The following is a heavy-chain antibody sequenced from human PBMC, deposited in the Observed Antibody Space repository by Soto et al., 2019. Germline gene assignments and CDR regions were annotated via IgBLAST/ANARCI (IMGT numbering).Heavy chain of an antibody. CDR1: GYTLTELS. CDR3: ATPSVLYQLPAKVYYYYYGMDV. J-gene: IGHJ6*02. D-gene: IGHD2-2*01. V-gene: IGHV1-24*01. CDR2: FDPEDGET. Sequence: ASVKVSCKVSGYTLTELSMHWVRQAPGKGLEWMGGFDPEDGETIYTQKFQGRVTMTEDTSTDTAYMELSSLRSEDTAVYYCATPSVLYQLPAKVYYYYYGMDVWGQGTTVTVSS.